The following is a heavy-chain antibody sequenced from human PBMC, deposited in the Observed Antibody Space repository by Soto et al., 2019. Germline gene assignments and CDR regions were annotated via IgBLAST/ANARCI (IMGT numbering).Heavy chain of an antibody. CDR1: GGSISSGGYS. CDR3: ASVDYCGNSAEYFQH. J-gene: IGHJ1*01. V-gene: IGHV4-30-2*01. D-gene: IGHD4-17*01. CDR2: IYHSGST. Sequence: SETLSLTCAVSGGSISSGGYSWSWIRQPPGKGLEWIGYIYHSGSTYYNPSLKSRVTISVDRSKNQFSLKLSSVTAADTAVYYCASVDYCGNSAEYFQHWGQGTLVTVSS.